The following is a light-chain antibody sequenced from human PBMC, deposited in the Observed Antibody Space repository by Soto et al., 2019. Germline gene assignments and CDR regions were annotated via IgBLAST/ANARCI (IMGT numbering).Light chain of an antibody. J-gene: IGKJ3*01. CDR1: QNIYSY. CDR2: GAS. CDR3: QQSYSGLT. V-gene: IGKV1-39*01. Sequence: DIQMTQSPASLSASVGDRVTITCRASQNIYSYLNWYQQKPGKAPNLLIYGASTFQSGVPSRFSGSGSGTDFTLTISSLQPEDSATYYCQQSYSGLTFGPGTKVHIK.